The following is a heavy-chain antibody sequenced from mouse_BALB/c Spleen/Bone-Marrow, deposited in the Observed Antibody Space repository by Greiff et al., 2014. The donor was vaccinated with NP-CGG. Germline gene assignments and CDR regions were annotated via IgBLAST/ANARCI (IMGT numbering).Heavy chain of an antibody. Sequence: DVQLVESGAELVKPGASVKLSCTASGFNIKDTYMHWVKQRPEQGLEWIGRIDPANGNTKYDPKFQGRATVTADTSSSTAYLQLSSLTSEDTAVYYCARYYYRTMDYWGQGTSVTVSS. V-gene: IGHV14-3*02. CDR3: ARYYYRTMDY. CDR2: IDPANGNT. D-gene: IGHD1-1*01. J-gene: IGHJ4*01. CDR1: GFNIKDTY.